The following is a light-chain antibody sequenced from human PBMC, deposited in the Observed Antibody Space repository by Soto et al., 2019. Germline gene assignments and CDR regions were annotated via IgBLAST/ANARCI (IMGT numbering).Light chain of an antibody. CDR1: QNVNNR. CDR2: GAS. Sequence: EIVMTQSPAMLSVSTGERATLSCRASQNVNNRLAWYQQKAGQPPRLLIYGASTRATGIPARFSGSGSGTEFTLTISSPQSEDFAVYYCQHFNSWPLLFGQGTKVDIK. V-gene: IGKV3-15*01. J-gene: IGKJ1*01. CDR3: QHFNSWPLL.